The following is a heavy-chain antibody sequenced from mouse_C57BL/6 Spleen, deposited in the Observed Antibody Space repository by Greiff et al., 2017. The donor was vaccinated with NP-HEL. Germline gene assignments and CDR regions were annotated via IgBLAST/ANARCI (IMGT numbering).Heavy chain of an antibody. V-gene: IGHV1-15*01. CDR2: IDPETGGT. Sequence: QVQLKQSGAELVRPGASVTLSCKASGYTFTDYEMHWVKQTPVHGLEWIGAIDPETGGTAYNQKFKGKAILTADKSSSTAYMELRSLTSEDSAVYYCTRGRKKNWANYFDYWGQGTTLTVSS. D-gene: IGHD4-1*01. CDR3: TRGRKKNWANYFDY. CDR1: GYTFTDYE. J-gene: IGHJ2*01.